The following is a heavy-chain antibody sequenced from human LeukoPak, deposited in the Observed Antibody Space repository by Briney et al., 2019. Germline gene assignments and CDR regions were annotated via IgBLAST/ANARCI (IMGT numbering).Heavy chain of an antibody. Sequence: GASVKVSCKASGYSFTSYGISWVREAPGQGLEWMGWISAYNGNTNYAQKVQSRVTMTTDTSTSTAYMELRSLRSDDTAVYYCASSIAVAPGAFDYWGQGTLVTVSS. CDR1: GYSFTSYG. CDR3: ASSIAVAPGAFDY. D-gene: IGHD6-19*01. V-gene: IGHV1-18*01. J-gene: IGHJ4*02. CDR2: ISAYNGNT.